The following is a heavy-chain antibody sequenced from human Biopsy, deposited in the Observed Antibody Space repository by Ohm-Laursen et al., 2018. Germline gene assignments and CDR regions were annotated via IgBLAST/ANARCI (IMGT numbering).Heavy chain of an antibody. CDR2: IYHIGST. CDR1: GYSISTAYY. CDR3: ARATNSTGWPYYYFYGMDV. D-gene: IGHD2/OR15-2a*01. V-gene: IGHV4-38-2*02. Sequence: SDTLSLTCSVSGYSISTAYYWAWIRQPPGKGLEWIASIYHIGSTNYNPSLKSRVSISVDTSKNQFSLRLNSVTAADTAVYYCARATNSTGWPYYYFYGMDVWGQGTTVTASS. J-gene: IGHJ6*02.